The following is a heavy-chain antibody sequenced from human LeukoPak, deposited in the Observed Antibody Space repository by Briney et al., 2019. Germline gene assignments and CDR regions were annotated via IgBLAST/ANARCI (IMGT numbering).Heavy chain of an antibody. J-gene: IGHJ4*02. D-gene: IGHD4-17*01. CDR2: ISDDGRSK. V-gene: IGHV3-30*18. Sequence: PGGSLRLSCAASGFTFSDYILDWVRQAPGKGLEWVGVISDDGRSKDYADSVKGRFTISRDNSKDTLYLQMNSLRAEDTAVYYCAKRPSDYGDYVSYFDYWGQGTLVTVSS. CDR3: AKRPSDYGDYVSYFDY. CDR1: GFTFSDYI.